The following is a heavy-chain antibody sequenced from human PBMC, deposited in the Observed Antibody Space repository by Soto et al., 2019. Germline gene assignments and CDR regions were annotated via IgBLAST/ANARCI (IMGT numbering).Heavy chain of an antibody. V-gene: IGHV1-69*12. CDR3: ARGRWVVVLAATPYYYGMDV. J-gene: IGHJ6*02. Sequence: QVQLVQSGAEVKKPGSSVKVSCKASGGTFSSYAISWVRQAPGQGLEWMGGIIPIFGTANYAQKFQGRVTITADESTSTAYMELSSLRSEDTAVYYCARGRWVVVLAATPYYYGMDVWGQGTTVTVSS. D-gene: IGHD2-15*01. CDR1: GGTFSSYA. CDR2: IIPIFGTA.